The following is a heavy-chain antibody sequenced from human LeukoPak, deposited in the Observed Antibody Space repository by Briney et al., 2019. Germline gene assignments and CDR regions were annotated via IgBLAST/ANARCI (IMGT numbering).Heavy chain of an antibody. Sequence: GGSLRLSCAVSGFTVSTNFMSWVRQAPGRGLEWVSIIYADGGTSYADSVKGRFTLSRDNSKNTVYLQMSSLRAEDTDVYYCARLASRPYWGQGSLVTVSS. D-gene: IGHD6-6*01. J-gene: IGHJ4*02. V-gene: IGHV3-53*01. CDR2: IYADGGT. CDR3: ARLASRPY. CDR1: GFTVSTNF.